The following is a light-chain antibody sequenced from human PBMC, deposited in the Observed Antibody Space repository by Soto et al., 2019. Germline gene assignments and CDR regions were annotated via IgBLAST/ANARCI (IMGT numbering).Light chain of an antibody. CDR3: QQYVRSPPWT. CDR2: GAS. J-gene: IGKJ1*01. V-gene: IGKV3-20*01. Sequence: EIVWTQSPGTLSLSPGERATLSCRASQSVSSNYLAWYQVKPGQAPRLLIYGASSRATGIPDRFTGSGSGTDFTLTISRLEPEDFAVYYCQQYVRSPPWTFGQGTKVEIK. CDR1: QSVSSNY.